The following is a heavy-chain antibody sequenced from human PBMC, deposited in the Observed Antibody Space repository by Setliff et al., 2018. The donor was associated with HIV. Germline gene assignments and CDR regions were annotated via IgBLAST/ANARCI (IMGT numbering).Heavy chain of an antibody. CDR2: ISGGGGST. Sequence: GSLRLSCAASGFTYAMSWVRQAPGKGLEWVSAISGGGGSTYYADSVKGRFTISRDNFKNTLYLQMNSLRAEDTAVYYCAKDRNRFYYDSSGYPDYWGQGTLVTVS. J-gene: IGHJ4*02. V-gene: IGHV3-23*01. CDR1: GFTYA. CDR3: AKDRNRFYYDSSGYPDY. D-gene: IGHD3-22*01.